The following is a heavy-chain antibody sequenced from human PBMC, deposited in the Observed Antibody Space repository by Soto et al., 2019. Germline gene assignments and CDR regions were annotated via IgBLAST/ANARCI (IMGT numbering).Heavy chain of an antibody. D-gene: IGHD4-17*01. CDR1: GGSFTDYK. V-gene: IGHV4-34*01. Sequence: QVQLRQWGAGLLKPSETLSLTCVVSGGSFTDYKWTWIRQSPEKGLEWIGEIRHNGDTDSKPSLRRRLTMSLDTSKNQFSLHLSSVTSADTAVYFCAGGPDYGDYDAWGQGTLVTVSS. J-gene: IGHJ5*02. CDR3: AGGPDYGDYDA. CDR2: IRHNGDT.